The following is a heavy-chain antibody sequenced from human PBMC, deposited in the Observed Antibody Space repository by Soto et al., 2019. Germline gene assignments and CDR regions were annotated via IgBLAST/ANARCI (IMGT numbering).Heavy chain of an antibody. CDR1: GGTFSSYA. CDR3: ARDFPLRDTAMVTTGY. CDR2: IIPIFGTA. J-gene: IGHJ4*02. D-gene: IGHD5-18*01. Sequence: ASVKVSCKASGGTFSSYAISWVRQAHGQGLEWMGGIIPIFGTANYAQKFQGRVTITADESTSTAYMELSSLRSEDTAVYYCARDFPLRDTAMVTTGYWGQRTLVTVSS. V-gene: IGHV1-69*13.